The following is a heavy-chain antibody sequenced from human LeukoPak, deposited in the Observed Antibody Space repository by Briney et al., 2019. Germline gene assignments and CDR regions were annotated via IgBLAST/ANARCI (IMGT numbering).Heavy chain of an antibody. J-gene: IGHJ5*02. CDR1: GYTFTGYY. V-gene: IGHV1-2*02. CDR2: INPNSGGT. CDR3: ARGNPRTCYDFWSGYAWFDP. Sequence: ASVKVSCKASGYTFTGYYMHWVRQAPGQGLEWVGWINPNSGGTNYAQKFQGRVTMTRDTSISTAYMELSRLRSDDTAVYYCARGNPRTCYDFWSGYAWFDPWGQGTPVTVSS. D-gene: IGHD3-3*01.